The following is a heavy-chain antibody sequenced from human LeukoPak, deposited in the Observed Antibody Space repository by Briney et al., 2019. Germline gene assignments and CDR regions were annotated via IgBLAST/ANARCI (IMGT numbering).Heavy chain of an antibody. V-gene: IGHV3-48*01. CDR3: ARGWLQADY. J-gene: IGHJ4*02. CDR2: ISTSSSTI. D-gene: IGHD5-24*01. Sequence: GGSLRLSCAASGFTVSSNYMSWVRQAPGKGLEWVSYISTSSSTIYYADSVKGRFTISRDNAKNSLYLQMNSLRAEDTAVYYCARGWLQADYWGQGTLVTVSS. CDR1: GFTVSSNY.